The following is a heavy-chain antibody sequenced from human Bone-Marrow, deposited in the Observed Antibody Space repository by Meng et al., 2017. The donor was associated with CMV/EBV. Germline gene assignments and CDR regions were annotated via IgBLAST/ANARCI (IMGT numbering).Heavy chain of an antibody. V-gene: IGHV3-53*01. CDR1: GFTVSSNY. Sequence: GESLKISCAASGFTVSSNYMTWVRQAAGKGLEWVSVIHSGGSTYYADSVKGRFTISRDNSKNTLYLQMNSLRAEDTAVYYCAREGVIANYYYCGIDVWGQGTTVTVSS. CDR2: IHSGGST. J-gene: IGHJ6*02. CDR3: AREGVIANYYYCGIDV. D-gene: IGHD2-21*01.